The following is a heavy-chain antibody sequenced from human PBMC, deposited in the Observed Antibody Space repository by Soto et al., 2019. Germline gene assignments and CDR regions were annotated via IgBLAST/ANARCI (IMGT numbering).Heavy chain of an antibody. D-gene: IGHD3-22*01. Sequence: SVKVSCKASGGTFSSYAISWVRQAPGQGLEWMGGIIPIFGTANYAQKFQGRVTITADESTSTAYMELSSLRSEDTAVYYCAREGLYYDSSGYYYLPAAFAIWGQGTMVTVS. CDR3: AREGLYYDSSGYYYLPAAFAI. CDR1: GGTFSSYA. V-gene: IGHV1-69*13. CDR2: IIPIFGTA. J-gene: IGHJ3*02.